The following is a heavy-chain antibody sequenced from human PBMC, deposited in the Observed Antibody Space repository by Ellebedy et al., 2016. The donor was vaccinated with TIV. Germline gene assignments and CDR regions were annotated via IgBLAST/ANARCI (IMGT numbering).Heavy chain of an antibody. V-gene: IGHV4-39*07. CDR3: ARGQWRVQLVMDS. J-gene: IGHJ4*02. D-gene: IGHD2-21*01. CDR2: ISSSENT. Sequence: MPSETLSLTCGVSGGSINSDSDYWVWIRQPPGKGLEWVAAISSSENTYYNPSLKSRLALSLDTSQSQFSLNLTSVTAADTAMYYCARGQWRVQLVMDSWGQGTLVTVSS. CDR1: GGSINSDSDY.